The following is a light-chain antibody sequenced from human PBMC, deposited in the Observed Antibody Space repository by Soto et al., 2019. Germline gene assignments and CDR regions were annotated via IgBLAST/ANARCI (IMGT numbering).Light chain of an antibody. V-gene: IGKV1-39*01. CDR3: QQRYSIPP. J-gene: IGKJ1*01. CDR1: QTISSS. CDR2: LAS. Sequence: IQRTQCKSSLSESVGDRVTITFAARQTISSSSNWYQQQPEKAPKLLIFLASGLQSGVPLRFRGRASGTDFTLTISSLPPDDCANYYCQQRYSIPPFCPVTK.